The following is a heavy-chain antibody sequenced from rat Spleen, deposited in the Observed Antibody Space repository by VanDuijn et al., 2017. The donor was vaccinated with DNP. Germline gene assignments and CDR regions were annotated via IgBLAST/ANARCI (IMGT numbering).Heavy chain of an antibody. CDR3: ARPIYNNHGGFAY. D-gene: IGHD1-10*01. J-gene: IGHJ3*01. Sequence: EVQLVESGGGLVQPGRSLKLSCAASGFSFSYYYMAWVRQAPTKGLEWVASINPSGGSSYYRASVQGRFTISRDNAKSTLYLQMDSLRSEDMATYYCARPIYNNHGGFAYWGQGTLVTVSS. CDR2: INPSGGSS. CDR1: GFSFSYYY. V-gene: IGHV5-25*01.